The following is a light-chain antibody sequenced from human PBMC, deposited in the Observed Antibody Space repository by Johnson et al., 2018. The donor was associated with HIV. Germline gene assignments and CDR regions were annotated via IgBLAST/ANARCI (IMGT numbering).Light chain of an antibody. CDR1: SSNIGNNY. Sequence: QPVLTQPPSMSAAPGQKVTISCSGSSSNIGNNYVSWYQQLPGTAPKLLIYDNNKRPSGIPARFSGSKSGTSATLGITGLQTGDEADYYCGTWDSSLSARYVFGTGTKVTVL. CDR3: GTWDSSLSARYV. J-gene: IGLJ1*01. CDR2: DNN. V-gene: IGLV1-51*01.